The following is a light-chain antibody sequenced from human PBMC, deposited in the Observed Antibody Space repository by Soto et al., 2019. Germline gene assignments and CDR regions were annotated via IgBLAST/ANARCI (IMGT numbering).Light chain of an antibody. J-gene: IGKJ2*01. V-gene: IGKV1-17*01. CDR2: AAS. CDR3: LQHNSYPRVT. CDR1: QGIRKD. Sequence: DIQMTQSQSSLSPSVGDRVTITCRASQGIRKDLGWYQQKPGKAPKRLIYAASSLQSGVPSRFSGSGSGTEFTLTISSLQPEDFATYYCLQHNSYPRVTFGQGTKLEIK.